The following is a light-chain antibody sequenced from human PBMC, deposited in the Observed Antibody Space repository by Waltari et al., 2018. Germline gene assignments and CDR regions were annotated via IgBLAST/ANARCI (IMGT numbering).Light chain of an antibody. Sequence: QSVLTQPHSASGTPGQRVTISCSGSSSHIGSNTVNWYQQLPGPAPTLLFYNDNQRPSGVPDRFSASKSGTSASLAISGLLSEDEADYYCATCYDSLNGVVFGGGTKLTVL. CDR2: NDN. CDR3: ATCYDSLNGVV. J-gene: IGLJ2*01. CDR1: SSHIGSNT. V-gene: IGLV1-44*01.